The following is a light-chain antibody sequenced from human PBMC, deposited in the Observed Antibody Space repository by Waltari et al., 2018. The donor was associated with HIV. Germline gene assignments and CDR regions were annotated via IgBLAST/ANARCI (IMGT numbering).Light chain of an antibody. CDR2: WAS. V-gene: IGKV4-1*01. CDR3: QQYYSTPHT. CDR1: LSVLFSSNNKNY. Sequence: DIVMSQSPDSLAVSLGERATINCKSSLSVLFSSNNKNYLAWYQQKPGEPPKLLIYWASTREFGVPDRFSGSGSGTDFTLTISSLQAEDVAVYYCQQYYSTPHTFGQGTKLEIK. J-gene: IGKJ2*01.